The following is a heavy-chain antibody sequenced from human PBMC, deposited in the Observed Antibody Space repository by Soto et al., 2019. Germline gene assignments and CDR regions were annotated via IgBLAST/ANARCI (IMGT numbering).Heavy chain of an antibody. CDR1: GIPFRSRV. J-gene: IGHJ3*01. V-gene: IGHV3-23*01. D-gene: IGHD4-17*01. CDR2: TTDTDGDR. Sequence: PGGSLRLSCVASGIPFRSRVMSLVRQSPGEGLEWVSTTTDTDGDRKYADSVRGRFTISRDNSKNTLYLQMSSLRAEDSAVYFCARGSRDSYTVSRIFDLWGRGKMVTVSS. CDR3: ARGSRDSYTVSRIFDL.